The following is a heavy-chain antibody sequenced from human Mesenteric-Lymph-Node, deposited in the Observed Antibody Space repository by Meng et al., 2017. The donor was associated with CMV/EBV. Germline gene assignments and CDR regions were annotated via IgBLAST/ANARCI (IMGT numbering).Heavy chain of an antibody. CDR3: ARGPAIAEGIDY. CDR1: GFTFSSYD. CDR2: IGTAGDT. V-gene: IGHV3-13*01. J-gene: IGHJ4*02. D-gene: IGHD2-2*02. Sequence: GGSLRLSCAASGFTFSSYDMHWVRPATEKCLEWVSAIGTAGDTYYPGSVKGRFTISRENAKNSLYLKMNSLRAGDTAVYYCARGPAIAEGIDYWGQGTLVTVSS.